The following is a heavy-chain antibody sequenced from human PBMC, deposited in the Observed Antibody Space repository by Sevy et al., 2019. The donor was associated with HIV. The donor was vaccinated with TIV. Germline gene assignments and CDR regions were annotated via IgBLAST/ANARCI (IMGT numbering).Heavy chain of an antibody. CDR1: GFTFSSYG. CDR2: IWYDGSNK. Sequence: GGSPRLSCAASGFTFSSYGMHWVRQAPGKGLEWVAVIWYDGSNKYYADSVKGRFTISRDNSKNTLYLQMNSLRAEDTAVYYCARDSGLRFLEWLLNYWGQGTLVTVSS. D-gene: IGHD3-3*01. V-gene: IGHV3-33*01. J-gene: IGHJ4*02. CDR3: ARDSGLRFLEWLLNY.